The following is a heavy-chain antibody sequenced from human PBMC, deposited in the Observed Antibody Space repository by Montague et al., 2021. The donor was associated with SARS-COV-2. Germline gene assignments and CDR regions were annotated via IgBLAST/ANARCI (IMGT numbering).Heavy chain of an antibody. J-gene: IGHJ2*01. Sequence: SLRLSCAASGFAFNNFAMSWVRQAPGKGLEWVSSIFGSAAGTYYADSVKGRFTISRDNSKNTLYLQMNSLKAEDTAKYYCAKQPGAEAIVYWYFDLWGRGTVVSVSS. CDR2: IFGSAAGT. CDR3: AKQPGAEAIVYWYFDL. V-gene: IGHV3-23*01. D-gene: IGHD2-15*01. CDR1: GFAFNNFA.